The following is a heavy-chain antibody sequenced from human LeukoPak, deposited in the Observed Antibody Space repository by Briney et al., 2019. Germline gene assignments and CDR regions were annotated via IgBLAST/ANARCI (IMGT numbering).Heavy chain of an antibody. Sequence: SETLSLTCAVYGGSFSGYYWSWIRQPPGKGLEWIGSIYYSGSTYYNPSLKSRVSISVDPSKSQFSLKLTSVTAADTAVYYCATHPLLDYWGQGSLVTVSS. CDR1: GGSFSGYY. V-gene: IGHV4-59*08. CDR3: ATHPLLDY. D-gene: IGHD3-16*02. CDR2: IYYSGST. J-gene: IGHJ4*02.